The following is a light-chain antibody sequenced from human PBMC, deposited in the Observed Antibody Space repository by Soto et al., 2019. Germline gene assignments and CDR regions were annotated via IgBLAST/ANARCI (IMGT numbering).Light chain of an antibody. CDR1: QSISSW. J-gene: IGKJ1*01. V-gene: IGKV1-5*03. Sequence: DIQMTQTPSTLSASVGDRVTTTCRASQSISSWLAWYQQKPGKAPKLLIYKASTLKSGVPSRFSGSGSGTHFTLTISSLQPDDFATYYCQQSYSRVTFGQGTKVDIK. CDR2: KAS. CDR3: QQSYSRVT.